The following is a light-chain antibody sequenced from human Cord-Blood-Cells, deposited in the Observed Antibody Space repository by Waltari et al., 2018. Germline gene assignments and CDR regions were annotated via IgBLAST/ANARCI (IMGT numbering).Light chain of an antibody. CDR3: CSYAGSSTLV. Sequence: QSALTQPASVSGSPGQPITISCTGTSSDVGSYNFFYWYQQPPGKAPKLMIYEGSKRPSGVSNRFSGSKSGNTASLTISGLQAEDEADYYCCSYAGSSTLVFGGGTKLTVL. CDR1: SSDVGSYNF. J-gene: IGLJ2*01. V-gene: IGLV2-23*01. CDR2: EGS.